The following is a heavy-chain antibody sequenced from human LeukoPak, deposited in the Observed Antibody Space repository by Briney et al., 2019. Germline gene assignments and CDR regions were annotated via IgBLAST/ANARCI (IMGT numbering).Heavy chain of an antibody. CDR3: AREVKELLWFGETHYGMDV. V-gene: IGHV1-18*04. CDR2: ISAYNGNT. Sequence: GASVKVSCKASGYTFTGYYMHWVRQAPGQGLEWMGWISAYNGNTNYAQKLQGRVTMTTDTSTSTAYMELRSLRSDDTAVYYCAREVKELLWFGETHYGMDVWGQGTTVTVSS. CDR1: GYTFTGYY. D-gene: IGHD3-10*01. J-gene: IGHJ6*02.